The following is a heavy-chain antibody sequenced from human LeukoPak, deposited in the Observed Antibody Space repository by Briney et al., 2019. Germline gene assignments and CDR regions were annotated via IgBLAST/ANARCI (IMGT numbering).Heavy chain of an antibody. V-gene: IGHV3-30-3*01. CDR1: GFTFSSYA. J-gene: IGHJ4*02. CDR2: ISYDGSNK. Sequence: PERSLRLSCAASGFTFSSYAMHWVRQAPGKGLEWVAVISYDGSNKYYADSVKGRFTISGDNSKNTLYLQMNSLRAEDTAVYYCAREFRGYFDYWGQGTLVTVSS. CDR3: AREFRGYFDY.